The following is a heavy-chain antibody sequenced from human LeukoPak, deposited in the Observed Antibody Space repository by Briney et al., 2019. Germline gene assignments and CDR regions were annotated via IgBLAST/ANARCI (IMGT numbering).Heavy chain of an antibody. V-gene: IGHV3-48*03. CDR2: IISTGNTI. Sequence: GGSLRLSCAASGFTFSSYEMNWVRQAPGKGLEWVSYIISTGNTIYYADFVKCRFTISRDNAKNSLYLQMNSLRAEDTAIYYCARRGLGVMDGWGRGTTVTVSS. D-gene: IGHD3-10*01. J-gene: IGHJ6*02. CDR1: GFTFSSYE. CDR3: ARRGLGVMDG.